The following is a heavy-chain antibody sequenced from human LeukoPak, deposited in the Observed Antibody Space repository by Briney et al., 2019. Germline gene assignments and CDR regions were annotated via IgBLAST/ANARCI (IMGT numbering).Heavy chain of an antibody. J-gene: IGHJ6*02. Sequence: GGSLRLSCAASGFTVSSNYMSWVRQAPGKGLEWVSVLYSGGTTYYADSVKGRFTISRDNSKNTLYLQLNSLRAEDTAIYYCARAGSKGMDVWGQGTTVTVSS. D-gene: IGHD3-10*01. CDR2: LYSGGTT. V-gene: IGHV3-53*01. CDR1: GFTVSSNY. CDR3: ARAGSKGMDV.